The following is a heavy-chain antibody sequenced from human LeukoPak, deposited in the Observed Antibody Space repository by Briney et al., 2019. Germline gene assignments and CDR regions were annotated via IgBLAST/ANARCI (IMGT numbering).Heavy chain of an antibody. Sequence: SETLSLTCTVSVDSITAPKWWSWVRQAPGEGLEWIGEIYHDRTTSFNPSLKSRLTISVDKSANQFFLNLNSVSATDTAVYYCVGRGLYGGTWLFEYWGQGALVTVSS. CDR1: VDSITAPKW. CDR2: IYHDRTT. D-gene: IGHD2-8*01. CDR3: VGRGLYGGTWLFEY. V-gene: IGHV4-4*02. J-gene: IGHJ4*02.